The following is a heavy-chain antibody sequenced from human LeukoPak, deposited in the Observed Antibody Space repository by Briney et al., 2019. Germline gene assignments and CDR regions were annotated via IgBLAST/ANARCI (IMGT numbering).Heavy chain of an antibody. Sequence: GGSLRPSCAASGFTFSSYAMSWVRQAPGKGLEWVSAITGSGGTTYYADSEKGRFTISRDNPKNTLYLQMNSLRAEDTALYYCANADSSGWYPRVXXGQRXXVTV. D-gene: IGHD6-19*01. V-gene: IGHV3-23*01. J-gene: IGHJ4*02. CDR1: GFTFSSYA. CDR2: ITGSGGTT. CDR3: ANADSSGWYPRVX.